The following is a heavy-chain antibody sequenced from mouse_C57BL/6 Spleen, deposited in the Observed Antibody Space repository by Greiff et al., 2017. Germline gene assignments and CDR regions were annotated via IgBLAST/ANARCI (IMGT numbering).Heavy chain of an antibody. V-gene: IGHV12-3*01. D-gene: IGHD2-3*01. CDR1: GFPITSGYY. CDR2: ITHSGET. J-gene: IGHJ3*01. CDR3: AGGIYDGYYVWFAY. Sequence: QVQLKESGPGLVKPSQSLFLTCSITGFPITSGYYWIWIRQSPGKPLEWMGYITHSGETFYNPSLQSPISITRETSKNQFFLQLNSVTTEDTAMYYCAGGIYDGYYVWFAYWGQGTLVTVSA.